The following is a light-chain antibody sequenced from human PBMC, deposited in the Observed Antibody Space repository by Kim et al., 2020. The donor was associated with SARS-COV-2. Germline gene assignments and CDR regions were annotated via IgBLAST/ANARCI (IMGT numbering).Light chain of an antibody. CDR1: NIGSKH. CDR2: RDS. Sequence: VALGQKASMTGGGDNIGSKHVHWYQQKAGQAPVLVIYRDSSRPAEIPERFSGSNSGNTATLTVSRAQAGDEADYYCQVWDNNTWVFGAGTQLTVL. CDR3: QVWDNNTWV. V-gene: IGLV3-9*01. J-gene: IGLJ3*02.